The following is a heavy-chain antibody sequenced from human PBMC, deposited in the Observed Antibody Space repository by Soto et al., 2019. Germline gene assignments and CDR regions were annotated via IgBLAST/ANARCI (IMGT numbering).Heavy chain of an antibody. CDR3: ARVVPGAEAWFGP. J-gene: IGHJ5*02. CDR1: GYTFSNYG. V-gene: IGHV1-18*01. D-gene: IGHD2-2*01. CDR2: ISLYSDGT. Sequence: ASVKVSCKTSGYTFSNYGIAWVRQAPGQPLEWLGWISLYSDGTNYAQKFQGRVSMTTDTSTTTAYMELRSLRSDDTAVYYCARVVPGAEAWFGPWGQGTLVTVS.